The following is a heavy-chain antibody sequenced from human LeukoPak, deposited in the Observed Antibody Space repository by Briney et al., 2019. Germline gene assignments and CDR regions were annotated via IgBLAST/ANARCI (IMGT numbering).Heavy chain of an antibody. CDR2: SNTSNGAT. D-gene: IGHD2-15*01. CDR1: GYTFTSYY. Sequence: ASVKVSCKASGYTFTSYYMRWVRQAPGQGLEWMGWSNTSNGATNYAQKFQGRVTISRYTSIGTAYVELTNLISDGLGIDYCASEPNCNGGRCSLQRVASWGQGTLVTVSS. J-gene: IGHJ4*02. V-gene: IGHV1-2*02. CDR3: ASEPNCNGGRCSLQRVAS.